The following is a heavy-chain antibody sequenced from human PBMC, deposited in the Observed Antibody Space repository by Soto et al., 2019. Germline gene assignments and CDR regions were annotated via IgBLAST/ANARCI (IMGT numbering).Heavy chain of an antibody. Sequence: SETLSLTCSVSGGSISSIDYFWSWHRQPPGKGLEWIGFIYHTGTTYNNPPLRSRVTISIDTSKSQFSMKLNAVTAADTAVYYCARVSAEMQNWLDPWGQGTLVTVSS. V-gene: IGHV4-30-4*01. CDR3: ARVSAEMQNWLDP. CDR1: GGSISSIDYF. J-gene: IGHJ5*02. CDR2: IYHTGTT. D-gene: IGHD3-3*01.